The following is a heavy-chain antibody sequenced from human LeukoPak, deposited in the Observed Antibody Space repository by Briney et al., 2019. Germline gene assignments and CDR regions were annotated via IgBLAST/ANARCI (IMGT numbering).Heavy chain of an antibody. J-gene: IGHJ4*02. CDR1: GGSISSYY. CDR3: ARNSGYDAAFDY. D-gene: IGHD5-12*01. Sequence: SETLSLTCTVSGGSISSYYWSWIRQPPGKGLEWIGYIYYSGSTNYNPSLKSRVTISVDTSKNQFSLKLGSVTAADTAVYYCARNSGYDAAFDYWGQGTLVTVSS. V-gene: IGHV4-59*01. CDR2: IYYSGST.